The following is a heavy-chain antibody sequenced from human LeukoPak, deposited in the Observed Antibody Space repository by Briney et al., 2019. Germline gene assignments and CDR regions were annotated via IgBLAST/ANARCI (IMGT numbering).Heavy chain of an antibody. Sequence: GGSLRLSCAASGFTFSSYAMSWVRQAPGKGLVWVSRINTDGSSTSYADSVKGRFTISRDNAKNTLYLQMNSLRAEDTAVYYCARERGSIAAAGPHYYFDYWGQGTLVTVSS. CDR2: INTDGSST. V-gene: IGHV3-74*01. CDR3: ARERGSIAAAGPHYYFDY. D-gene: IGHD6-13*01. CDR1: GFTFSSYA. J-gene: IGHJ4*02.